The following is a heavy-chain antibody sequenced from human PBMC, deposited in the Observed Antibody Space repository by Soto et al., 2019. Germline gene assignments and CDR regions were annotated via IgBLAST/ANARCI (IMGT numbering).Heavy chain of an antibody. D-gene: IGHD6-13*01. V-gene: IGHV3-74*01. Sequence: EVQLVESGGGLVQPGGSLRLSCVASGFTFSSYWMHWVRQAPGKGLVWVSRIKSDGSNTGYADSVKGRFTISRDNAKKPLYLQMNSLGADDTAVYYCARGGSSSWFRGLDCWGQGTLVTVSS. CDR1: GFTFSSYW. J-gene: IGHJ4*02. CDR3: ARGGSSSWFRGLDC. CDR2: IKSDGSNT.